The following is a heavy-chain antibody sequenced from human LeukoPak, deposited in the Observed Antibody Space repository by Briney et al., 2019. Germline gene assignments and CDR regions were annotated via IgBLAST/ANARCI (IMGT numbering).Heavy chain of an antibody. D-gene: IGHD3-22*01. Sequence: PGGSLRLSCAASGFTFSSYGMHWVRQAPGNGLEWVAVIWYDGSNKYYADSVKGRFTISRDNSKNTLYLQMNSLRAEDTAVYYCARYYDSSGSFDYWGQGTLVTVSS. CDR3: ARYYDSSGSFDY. CDR2: IWYDGSNK. V-gene: IGHV3-33*01. J-gene: IGHJ4*02. CDR1: GFTFSSYG.